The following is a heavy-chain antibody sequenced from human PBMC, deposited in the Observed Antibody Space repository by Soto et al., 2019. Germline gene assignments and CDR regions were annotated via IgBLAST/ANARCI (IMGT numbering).Heavy chain of an antibody. CDR1: GGSISSSSYY. Sequence: SETLSLTCTVSGGSISSSSYYWGWIRQPPGKGLEWIGSIYYSGSTYYNPSLKSRVTISVDTSKNQFSLKLSSVTAADTAVYYCARHFTRPYCGGDCYSWSNWGQGTLVTVSS. J-gene: IGHJ4*02. CDR2: IYYSGST. CDR3: ARHFTRPYCGGDCYSWSN. D-gene: IGHD2-21*01. V-gene: IGHV4-39*01.